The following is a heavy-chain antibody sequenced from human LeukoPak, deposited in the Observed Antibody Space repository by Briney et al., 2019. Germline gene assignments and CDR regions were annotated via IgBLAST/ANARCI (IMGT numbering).Heavy chain of an antibody. J-gene: IGHJ4*02. CDR2: IYYSGST. V-gene: IGHV4-39*01. D-gene: IGHD3-9*01. CDR3: ARGGLLRYFDWLPQIDY. Sequence: SETLSLTCTVSGGSISSSSYYWGWIRQPPGKGLEWIGSIYYSGSTYYNPSLKSRVTISVDTSKNQFSLKLSSVTAADTAVYYCARGGLLRYFDWLPQIDYWGQGTLVTVSS. CDR1: GGSISSSSYY.